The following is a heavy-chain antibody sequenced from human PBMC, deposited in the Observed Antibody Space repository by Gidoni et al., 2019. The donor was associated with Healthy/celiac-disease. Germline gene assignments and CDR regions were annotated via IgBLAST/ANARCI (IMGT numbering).Heavy chain of an antibody. Sequence: EVQLVESGGGLVKPGGSLRLSCAASGFTFSSYSMNWVRQAPGKGLEWVSSISSSSSYIYYADSVKGRFTISRDNAKNSLYLQMNSLRAEDTAVYYCARDVGSEDDYGQNWFDPWGQVTLVTVSS. CDR1: GFTFSSYS. V-gene: IGHV3-21*01. J-gene: IGHJ5*02. D-gene: IGHD4-17*01. CDR2: ISSSSSYI. CDR3: ARDVGSEDDYGQNWFDP.